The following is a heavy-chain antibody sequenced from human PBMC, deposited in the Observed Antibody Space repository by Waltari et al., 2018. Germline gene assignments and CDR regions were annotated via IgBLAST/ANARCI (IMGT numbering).Heavy chain of an antibody. J-gene: IGHJ4*02. Sequence: VQLQESGPGLVKPSETLSLTCSVSGASINSYHWTWVRRPPGRGLEWIGYIYYSGSTIYSPSLRGLATMSLDTSKNQFSLNLRSVTTADTGMYYCAAIVAATRAIDYWGPGALVTVFS. D-gene: IGHD1-26*01. CDR2: IYYSGST. V-gene: IGHV4-59*03. CDR1: GASINSYH. CDR3: AAIVAATRAIDY.